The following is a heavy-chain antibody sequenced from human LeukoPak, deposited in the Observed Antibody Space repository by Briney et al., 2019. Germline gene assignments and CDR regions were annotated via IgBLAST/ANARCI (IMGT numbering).Heavy chain of an antibody. CDR2: MNPNSGNT. Sequence: ASVKVSCKASGYTFTSYDIDWVRQATGQGLEWMGWMNPNSGNTGYAQKFQGRVTMTRNTSISTAYMELSSLRSEDTVVYYCARAAPRSSSIEIYYFDFWGQGTLVTVSS. J-gene: IGHJ4*02. D-gene: IGHD6-13*01. CDR1: GYTFTSYD. V-gene: IGHV1-8*01. CDR3: ARAAPRSSSIEIYYFDF.